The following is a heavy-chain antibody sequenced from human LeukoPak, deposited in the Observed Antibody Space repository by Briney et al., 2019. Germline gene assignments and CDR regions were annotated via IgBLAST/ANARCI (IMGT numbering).Heavy chain of an antibody. V-gene: IGHV3-23*01. J-gene: IGHJ4*02. D-gene: IGHD6-13*01. Sequence: GGSLRLSCAASGFTFSSYAMSWVRQAPGKGLEWVSAISGSGGSTYYADSVKGRFTISRDNAKNSLYLQMNSLRAEDTAVYYCARGEGLIAAALFDYWGQGTLVTVSS. CDR2: ISGSGGST. CDR3: ARGEGLIAAALFDY. CDR1: GFTFSSYA.